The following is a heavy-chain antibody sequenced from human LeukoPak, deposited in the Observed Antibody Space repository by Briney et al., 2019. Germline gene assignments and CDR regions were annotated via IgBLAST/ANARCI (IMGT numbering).Heavy chain of an antibody. CDR2: ISSSSGTI. D-gene: IGHD2-15*01. J-gene: IGHJ5*02. CDR3: ARELGYCSGGSCYNIRFDP. V-gene: IGHV3-48*01. CDR1: GFTFSSNS. Sequence: GGSLRLSCAASGFTFSSNSMNWVRQAPGKGLEWVSYISSSSGTIYYAASVKGRFTISRDNAKNSLYLQMNSLRAEDTAVYYCARELGYCSGGSCYNIRFDPWGQGTLVTVSS.